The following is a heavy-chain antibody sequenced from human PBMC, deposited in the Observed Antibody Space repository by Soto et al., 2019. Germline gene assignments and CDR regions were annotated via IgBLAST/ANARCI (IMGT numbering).Heavy chain of an antibody. CDR2: IRSKANSYAT. Sequence: SGGSLRLSCAASGFTFSGSAMHWVRQASGKGLEWVGRIRSKANSYATAYAASVKGRFTISRDDSKNTAYLQMNSLKTEDTAVYYCTRSNDYDFWSGYRNYFDYWGQGTLVTVSS. J-gene: IGHJ4*02. CDR1: GFTFSGSA. CDR3: TRSNDYDFWSGYRNYFDY. D-gene: IGHD3-3*01. V-gene: IGHV3-73*01.